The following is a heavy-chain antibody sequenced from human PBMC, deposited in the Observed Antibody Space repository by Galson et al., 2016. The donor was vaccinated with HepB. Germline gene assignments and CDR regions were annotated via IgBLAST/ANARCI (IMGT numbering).Heavy chain of an antibody. CDR2: TTNSGITT. CDR3: AGGSTRFSDY. CDR1: GFTFSNYD. J-gene: IGHJ4*02. Sequence: SLRLSCAASGFTFSNYDMTWVRQAPGKGLEWVSATTNSGITTHYADSVKGRFTISRDNSKNTLFLQMNTVRAEDTAVYYCAGGSTRFSDYWGQGTLVTVSS. D-gene: IGHD2-2*01. V-gene: IGHV3-23*05.